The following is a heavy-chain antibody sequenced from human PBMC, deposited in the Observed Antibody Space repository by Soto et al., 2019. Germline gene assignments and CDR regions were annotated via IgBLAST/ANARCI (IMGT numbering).Heavy chain of an antibody. CDR1: GWSFSGYY. Sequence: SETLSLTFTVYGWSFSGYYWRWIRQPPVKGLEWIGEINHSGSTNYNPSLKSRVTISVDTSKNQFSLKLSSVTAADTAVYYCARSRLVYRWLYYYGMDGWGQGTTVSVSS. CDR3: ARSRLVYRWLYYYGMDG. V-gene: IGHV4-34*01. CDR2: INHSGST. D-gene: IGHD2-2*02. J-gene: IGHJ6*02.